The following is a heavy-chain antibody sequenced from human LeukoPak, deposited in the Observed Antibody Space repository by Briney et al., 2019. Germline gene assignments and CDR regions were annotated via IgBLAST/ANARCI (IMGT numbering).Heavy chain of an antibody. CDR2: ISPKSGGT. CDR1: GYTFTDYY. J-gene: IGHJ4*02. V-gene: IGHV1-2*02. Sequence: GASVKVSCKASGYTFTDYYIRWVRQAPGQGPEWMGWISPKSGGTNYAQEFQGRVTMTRDTSISTGYMELRSLRSDDTAVYYCAREGRGMAGTTFDFWGQGILVTVSS. D-gene: IGHD6-19*01. CDR3: AREGRGMAGTTFDF.